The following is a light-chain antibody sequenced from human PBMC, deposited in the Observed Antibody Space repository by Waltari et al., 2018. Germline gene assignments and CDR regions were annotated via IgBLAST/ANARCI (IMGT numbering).Light chain of an antibody. J-gene: IGKJ5*01. CDR2: DAS. CDR3: QQSYYISIT. V-gene: IGKV1-39*01. CDR1: QAIGTY. Sequence: DIQMTQSPSSLSASVGDRVTISCRASQAIGTYGNWYQQKSGVAPNLLIHDASILHTGVPSRFSGSGSGTEFTLTISGLQPEDFATYYCQQSYYISITFGQGTRLETK.